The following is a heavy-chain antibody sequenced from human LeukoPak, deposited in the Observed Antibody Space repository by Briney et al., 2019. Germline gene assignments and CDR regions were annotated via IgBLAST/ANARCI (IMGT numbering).Heavy chain of an antibody. CDR1: GFSFTTYW. D-gene: IGHD6-19*01. V-gene: IGHV5-51*01. Sequence: GESLKISCKGYGFSFTTYWIGWVRQMPGKGLEWMGIIYPGDSDTRYSPSFQGQVTISADKSISTTYLQWSSLRASDTAMYYCARSHRAGSSGWSSVLYWGQGTLVTVSS. CDR2: IYPGDSDT. J-gene: IGHJ4*02. CDR3: ARSHRAGSSGWSSVLY.